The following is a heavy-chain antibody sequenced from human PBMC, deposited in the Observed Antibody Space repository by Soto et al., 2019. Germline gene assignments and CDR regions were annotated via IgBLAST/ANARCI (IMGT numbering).Heavy chain of an antibody. CDR1: GGSISSSSYY. J-gene: IGHJ4*02. V-gene: IGHV4-39*01. Sequence: SETLSLTCTVSGGSISSSSYYWGWIRQPPGKGLEWIGSIYYGGSTYYNPSLKSRVTISVDTSKNQFSLKLSSVTAADTAVYYCARQEETIFGVVISSDYWGQGTPVTVSS. CDR3: ARQEETIFGVVISSDY. CDR2: IYYGGST. D-gene: IGHD3-3*01.